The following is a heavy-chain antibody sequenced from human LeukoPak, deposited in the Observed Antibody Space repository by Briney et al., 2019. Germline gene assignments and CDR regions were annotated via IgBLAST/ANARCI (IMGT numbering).Heavy chain of an antibody. CDR3: ARERRGRASRFDY. CDR2: ISVDGTDK. D-gene: IGHD3-9*01. Sequence: PGGSLRLSCAASGFPFSRYALHWLRQAPGKGLEWVALISVDGTDKYYAESVEGRFTVSRDDSNDTLYLQMNSLRPEDTSVYFCARERRGRASRFDYWGQGTLATVSS. J-gene: IGHJ4*02. V-gene: IGHV3-30*04. CDR1: GFPFSRYA.